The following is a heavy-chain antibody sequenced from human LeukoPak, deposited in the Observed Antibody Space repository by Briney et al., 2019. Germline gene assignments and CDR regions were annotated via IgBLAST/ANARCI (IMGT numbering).Heavy chain of an antibody. J-gene: IGHJ2*01. CDR3: ARIYYDILTGYNWYFDL. CDR1: GGTFSSYA. CDR2: IIPIFGTA. V-gene: IGHV1-69*13. Sequence: SVKVSCKASGGTFSSYAISWVRQAPGQGLEWMGGIIPIFGTANYAQKFQGRVTITADESTSTAYMELSSLRSEDTAVYYCARIYYDILTGYNWYFDLWGRGTLVTVSS. D-gene: IGHD3-9*01.